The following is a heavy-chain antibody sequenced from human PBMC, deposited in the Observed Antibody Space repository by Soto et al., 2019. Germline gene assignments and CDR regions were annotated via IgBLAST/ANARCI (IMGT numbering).Heavy chain of an antibody. J-gene: IGHJ4*02. D-gene: IGHD6-13*01. CDR3: AATETIAAAGLAY. CDR1: GFTFSSYA. Sequence: PGGSLRLSCAASGFTFSSYAMHWVRQAPGKGLEWVAVISYDGSNKYYADSVKGRFTISRDNSKNTLYLQMSSLRAEDTAVYYCAATETIAAAGLAYWGQGTLVTVSS. CDR2: ISYDGSNK. V-gene: IGHV3-30-3*01.